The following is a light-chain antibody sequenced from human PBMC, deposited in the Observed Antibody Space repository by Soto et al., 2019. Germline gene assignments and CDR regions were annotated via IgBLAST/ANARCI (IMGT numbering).Light chain of an antibody. J-gene: IGKJ3*01. Sequence: EIVVTQSPGILSVSPGDRATLSCRASQSVSTNLDWSQQKPGQAPTLLIYSASTRATGIPARFTGSGSGTDFNLTISSLQSEDVAVYYCQEYSKWPLFTFGPGTRADIK. CDR1: QSVSTN. CDR2: SAS. V-gene: IGKV3-15*01. CDR3: QEYSKWPLFT.